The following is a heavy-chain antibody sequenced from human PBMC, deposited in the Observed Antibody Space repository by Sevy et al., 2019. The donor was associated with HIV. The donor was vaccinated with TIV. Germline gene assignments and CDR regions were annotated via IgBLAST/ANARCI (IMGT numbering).Heavy chain of an antibody. J-gene: IGHJ2*01. CDR1: GFTFSDHY. Sequence: GSLRLSCAASGFTFSDHYMDWVRQAPGKGLEWVGRVRKKVNSYTTEYAASVKDRFTISRDDSQNSLYLQMNSLKTEDTAVYYCTRVGSLWYFDLWGRGTLVTVSS. CDR3: TRVGSLWYFDL. V-gene: IGHV3-72*01. D-gene: IGHD3-10*01. CDR2: VRKKVNSYTT.